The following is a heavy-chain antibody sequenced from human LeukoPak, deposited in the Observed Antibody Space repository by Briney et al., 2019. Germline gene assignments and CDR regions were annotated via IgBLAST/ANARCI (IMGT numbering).Heavy chain of an antibody. CDR2: ISDDGSGK. CDR3: ARGLSGSYHFDE. D-gene: IGHD3-10*01. J-gene: IGHJ4*02. CDR1: GFTFTSYA. V-gene: IGHV3-30*04. Sequence: PGGSLRLSCEASGFTFTSYAMHWVRQGPGKGPEWVAVISDDGSGKYYADSVKGRFTISRDNSKYTLNLQMNSLRDEDTAVYYCARGLSGSYHFDEWGQGTLVTVSS.